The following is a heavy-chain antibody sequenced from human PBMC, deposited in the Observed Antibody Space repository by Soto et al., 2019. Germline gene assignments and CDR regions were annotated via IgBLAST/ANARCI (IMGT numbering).Heavy chain of an antibody. CDR1: VYTFIAYY. Sequence: ASVKVSCKASVYTFIAYYIHCVRQAPGQGLEWMGWINPDSGATNYAQKFQGRVTMTSDTSISAASMELSRLRSDDTAVYYCARDRGSGWYDNFDSWGQGPLVTVSS. CDR2: INPDSGAT. V-gene: IGHV1-2*02. CDR3: ARDRGSGWYDNFDS. J-gene: IGHJ4*02. D-gene: IGHD6-19*01.